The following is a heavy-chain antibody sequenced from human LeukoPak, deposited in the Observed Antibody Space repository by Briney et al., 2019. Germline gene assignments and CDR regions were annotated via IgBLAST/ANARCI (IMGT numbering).Heavy chain of an antibody. CDR1: GFTFSNYA. CDR3: AKEGYYYGGSGYYLFEY. J-gene: IGHJ4*02. Sequence: GGSLRLSCAASGFTFSNYAMNWIRQAPGKGLELVSGIGDSGDNTYCADSVKCRFTISRDNSKNTLYLQMASLRAEDTAVYYCAKEGYYYGGSGYYLFEYWGQGTLVTVSS. V-gene: IGHV3-23*01. D-gene: IGHD3-22*01. CDR2: IGDSGDNT.